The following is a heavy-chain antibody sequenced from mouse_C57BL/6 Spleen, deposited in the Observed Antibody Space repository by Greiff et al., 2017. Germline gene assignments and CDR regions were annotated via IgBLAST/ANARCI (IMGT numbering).Heavy chain of an antibody. CDR1: GFTFSSYA. D-gene: IGHD3-3*01. Sequence: EVKLMESGGGLVKPGGSLKLSCAASGFTFSSYAMSWVRQTPEKRLEWVATISDGGSYTYYPDNVKGRFTISRDNAKNNLYLQMSHLKSEDTAMYYCARDEGGLNYFDYWGQGTTLTVSS. CDR2: ISDGGSYT. V-gene: IGHV5-4*01. CDR3: ARDEGGLNYFDY. J-gene: IGHJ2*01.